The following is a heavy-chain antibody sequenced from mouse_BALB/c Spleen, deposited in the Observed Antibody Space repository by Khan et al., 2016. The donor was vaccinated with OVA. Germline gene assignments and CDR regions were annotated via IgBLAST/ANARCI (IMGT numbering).Heavy chain of an antibody. Sequence: QVQLKESGAELVRPGASVKMSCKTSGYIFTSYWIHWVKQWSGQGLEWIARIYPGTGSTYYNEKFKGKATLTADKSSSTAYLQLSRLTSEASAVSFCARGRYDKQGKDKWGQGTSVSVSS. CDR3: ARGRYDKQGKDK. D-gene: IGHD2-10*02. J-gene: IGHJ4*01. V-gene: IGHV1-76*01. CDR1: GYIFTSYW. CDR2: IYPGTGST.